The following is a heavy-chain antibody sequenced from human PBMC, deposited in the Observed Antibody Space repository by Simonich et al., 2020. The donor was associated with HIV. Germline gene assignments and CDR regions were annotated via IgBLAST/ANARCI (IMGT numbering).Heavy chain of an antibody. CDR3: ARRDRELILYFDY. CDR2: INHSGIT. CDR1: GGSFSGYY. V-gene: IGHV4-34*04. D-gene: IGHD3-3*01. J-gene: IGHJ4*02. Sequence: QVQLQQWGAGLLKPSETLSLTCAVYGGSFSGYYWSWIRQPPGKGLEWIGEINHSGITNDKSSLNIRATISVDKSKNQFSLKLSSVTAADTAIYYCARRDRELILYFDYWGQGNLVTVSS.